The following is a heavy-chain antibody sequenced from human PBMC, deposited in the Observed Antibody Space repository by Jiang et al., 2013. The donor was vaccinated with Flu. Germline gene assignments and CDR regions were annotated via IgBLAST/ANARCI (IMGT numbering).Heavy chain of an antibody. CDR2: ISSSGGAT. V-gene: IGHV3-48*03. Sequence: LVESGGGLVQPGGSLRLSCAASEFTFSSYEMNWVRQAPGKGLEWVAYISSSGGATGYADSVKGRFTISRDNARNSLYLQMNSLSAEDTAFYYCARDLPSKQLRRIFDCWGQGTLVTVSS. J-gene: IGHJ4*02. D-gene: IGHD1-1*01. CDR1: EFTFSSYE. CDR3: ARDLPSKQLRRIFDC.